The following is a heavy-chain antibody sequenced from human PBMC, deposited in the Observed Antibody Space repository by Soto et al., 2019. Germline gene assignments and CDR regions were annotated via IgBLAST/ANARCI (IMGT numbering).Heavy chain of an antibody. Sequence: EVQLVETGGGFIQPGGSLSLSCAASGFAVSNSYISWVRQAPGKGLEWVSVIYADGTTHSADSVRGRFTISRDSSRNTVYLQINNLRAEDTAVYYGARDWNGDSVIEHWGQGTLVTVSS. CDR3: ARDWNGDSVIEH. CDR1: GFAVSNSY. D-gene: IGHD4-17*01. V-gene: IGHV3-53*02. CDR2: IYADGTT. J-gene: IGHJ1*01.